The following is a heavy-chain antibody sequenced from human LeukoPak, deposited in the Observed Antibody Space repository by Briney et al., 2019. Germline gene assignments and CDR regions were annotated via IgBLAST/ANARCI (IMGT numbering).Heavy chain of an antibody. CDR3: AREDTAMVTLDY. CDR1: GFTFSSYG. D-gene: IGHD5-18*01. Sequence: GGSLRLSCAASGFTFSSYGMHWVRQAPGKGLEWVAVIWYDGSNKYYADSVKGRFTISRDNSKNTLYLQMNSLRAEDTAVYYCAREDTAMVTLDYWGQGTLVTVSS. V-gene: IGHV3-33*01. CDR2: IWYDGSNK. J-gene: IGHJ4*02.